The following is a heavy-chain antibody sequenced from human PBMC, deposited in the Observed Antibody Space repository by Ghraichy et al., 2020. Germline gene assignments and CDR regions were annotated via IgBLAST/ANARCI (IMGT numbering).Heavy chain of an antibody. J-gene: IGHJ4*02. D-gene: IGHD4-17*01. CDR3: ARGGHYGDTYDY. CDR1: GGSFSGYY. Sequence: SETLSLTCAVYGGSFSGYYWSWIRQPPGKGLEWIGEINHSGSTNYNPSLKSRVTISVDTSKNQFSLKLSSVTAADTAVYYCARGGHYGDTYDYWGQGTLVTVSS. V-gene: IGHV4-34*01. CDR2: INHSGST.